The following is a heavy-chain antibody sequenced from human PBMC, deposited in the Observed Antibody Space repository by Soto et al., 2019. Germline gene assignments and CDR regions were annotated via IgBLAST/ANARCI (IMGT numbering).Heavy chain of an antibody. CDR2: ISSSSSYI. D-gene: IGHD3-10*01. CDR3: APRPGSCATFGYYGIDV. CDR1: GFTFSSYS. V-gene: IGHV3-21*01. Sequence: GGTLRLSCAASGFTFSSYSMNWVRQAPGKGLEWVSSISSSSSYIYYADSVKGRFTISRDNAKNSLYLQMNSLRAEDTAVDYCAPRPGSCATFGYYGIDVWGQGTPVTVSS. J-gene: IGHJ6*02.